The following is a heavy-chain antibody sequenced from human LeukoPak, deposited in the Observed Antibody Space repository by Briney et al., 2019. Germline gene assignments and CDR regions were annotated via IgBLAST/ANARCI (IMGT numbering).Heavy chain of an antibody. V-gene: IGHV3-30*02. CDR2: VRYGGSNK. J-gene: IGHJ6*03. D-gene: IGHD3-22*01. Sequence: PGGSLRLSCAASGFTFSSYGMHWVRQAPGKGLEWVAFVRYGGSNKYYADSVKGRFTISRDNSKNTLYLQMNSLRAEDTAVYYCAKELYYDSSGYRKGYYYYMDVWGKGTTVTVSS. CDR1: GFTFSSYG. CDR3: AKELYYDSSGYRKGYYYYMDV.